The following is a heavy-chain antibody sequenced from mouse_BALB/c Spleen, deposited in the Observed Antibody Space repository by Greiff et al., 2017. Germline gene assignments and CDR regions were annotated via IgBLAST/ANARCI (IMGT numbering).Heavy chain of an antibody. CDR2: ISSGGSYT. V-gene: IGHV5-9-3*01. Sequence: EVHLVESGGDLVKPGGSLKLSCAASGFTFSSYAMSWVRQTPEQRLEWVATISSGGSYTYYPDSVTGRFTISRDNAKNTLYLQLSSLRTEDTAMYYCARGSYDAQLAYWGQGTRVTVSA. CDR3: ARGSYDAQLAY. J-gene: IGHJ3*01. D-gene: IGHD2-3*01. CDR1: GFTFSSYA.